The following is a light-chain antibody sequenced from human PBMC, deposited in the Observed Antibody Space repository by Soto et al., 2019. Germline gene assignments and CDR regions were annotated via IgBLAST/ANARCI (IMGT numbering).Light chain of an antibody. CDR3: QTYSSVPL. CDR1: QDIRNF. Sequence: DIQMTQSPTSLSASVGDRVTITCRAMQDIRNFVAYYQQKPGKAPKLLVYAASTLQSGFPSRFSRSVSGTHLTISIICLHPEPATTSSCQTYSSVPLFGPGTKVEIK. V-gene: IGKV1-27*01. J-gene: IGKJ3*01. CDR2: AAS.